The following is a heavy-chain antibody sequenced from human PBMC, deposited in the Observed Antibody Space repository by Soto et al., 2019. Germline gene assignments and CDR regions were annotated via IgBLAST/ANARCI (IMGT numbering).Heavy chain of an antibody. CDR2: IIPCFGTT. J-gene: IGHJ4*02. CDR3: ARDLGSGYDPGDY. V-gene: IGHV1-69*14. Sequence: QVQLVQSGAEVKKPGSSVKVSCKTSGDIFSGSSISWVRQAAGQGLEWMGAIIPCFGTTNYAQKFHGRVTITAYKSTSTVYMDLYSLKSEDTAMYSCARDLGSGYDPGDYWGQGTLVTVSS. CDR1: GDIFSGSS. D-gene: IGHD5-12*01.